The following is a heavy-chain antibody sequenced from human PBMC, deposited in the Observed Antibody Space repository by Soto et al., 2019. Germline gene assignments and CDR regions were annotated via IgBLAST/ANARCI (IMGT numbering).Heavy chain of an antibody. CDR3: ARGSSGRAAAGTPFTRYYYYYGMAV. V-gene: IGHV4-34*01. D-gene: IGHD6-13*01. Sequence: PSETLSLSCAVYGGSFSGYYWSWIRQPPGKGLEWIGEINHSGSTNYNPSLKSRVTISVDTSKNQFSLKLSSVTAADTAVYYRARGSSGRAAAGTPFTRYYYYYGMAVWGQGTTVTVSS. J-gene: IGHJ6*02. CDR1: GGSFSGYY. CDR2: INHSGST.